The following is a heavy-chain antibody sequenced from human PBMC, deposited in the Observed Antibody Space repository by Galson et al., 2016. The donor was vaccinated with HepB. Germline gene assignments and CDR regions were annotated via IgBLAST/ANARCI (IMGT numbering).Heavy chain of an antibody. CDR3: AKALYSSPFVSAYDI. D-gene: IGHD6-19*01. CDR2: ISGGST. CDR1: GLTFSSYA. Sequence: SLRLSCAASGLTFSSYAVHWVRQPPGKGLEWVSAISGGSTYYADSVKGRVTISRDNSKTTLDVQMDSLRVEDSAVYYCAKALYSSPFVSAYDIWGQGTMVTVSS. V-gene: IGHV3-23*01. J-gene: IGHJ3*02.